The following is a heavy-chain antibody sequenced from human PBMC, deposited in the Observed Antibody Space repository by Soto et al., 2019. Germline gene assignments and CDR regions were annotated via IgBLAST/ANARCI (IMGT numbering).Heavy chain of an antibody. CDR2: ISSNGGST. V-gene: IGHV3-64D*06. CDR3: VKDTYKDVDSSGYRLDY. J-gene: IGHJ4*02. D-gene: IGHD3-22*01. CDR1: GFTFSSYA. Sequence: PGGSLRLSCSASGFTFSSYAMHWVRQAPGKGLEYVSAISSNGGSTYYADSVKGRFTISRDNSKNTLYLQMSSLRAEDTAVYYCVKDTYKDVDSSGYRLDYWGQGTLVTVSS.